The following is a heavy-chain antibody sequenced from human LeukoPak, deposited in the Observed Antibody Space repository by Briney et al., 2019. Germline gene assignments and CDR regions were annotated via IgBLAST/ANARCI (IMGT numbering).Heavy chain of an antibody. CDR3: ARHEGSYYDKSGYTFDY. J-gene: IGHJ4*02. CDR1: GGSISSSSYY. Sequence: SETLSLTCTVSGGSISSSSYYWGWIRQPPGKGLEWIGSIYYSGSTYYNPSLKSRVTISVDTSKNQFSLKLSSVTAADTAVYYCARHEGSYYDKSGYTFDYWGQGTLVTVSS. CDR2: IYYSGST. D-gene: IGHD3-22*01. V-gene: IGHV4-39*01.